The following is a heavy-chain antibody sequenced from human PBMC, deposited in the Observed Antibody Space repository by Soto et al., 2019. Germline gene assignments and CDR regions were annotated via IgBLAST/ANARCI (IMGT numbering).Heavy chain of an antibody. CDR3: ARGVGYCTNGVCYTGTRTKGHSIYGMDV. D-gene: IGHD2-8*01. V-gene: IGHV4-59*01. Sequence: PSETLSLTCTVSGGSISSDYWGCIRQPPGKGLVWVSYIYYNGSTNYNPSLQSRVTITVDTSKNQFSLKLSSVTAADTAVYYCARGVGYCTNGVCYTGTRTKGHSIYGMDVWGQGTTVTVSS. J-gene: IGHJ6*02. CDR2: IYYNGST. CDR1: GGSISSDY.